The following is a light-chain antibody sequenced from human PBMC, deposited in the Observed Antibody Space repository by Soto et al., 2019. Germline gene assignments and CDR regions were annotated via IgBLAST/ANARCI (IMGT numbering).Light chain of an antibody. CDR1: QDIRND. Sequence: DLQMTQSPSSLSASVGDRVTITYRASQDIRNDLDWYQQKPGKAPKRLIYAASSLQSGVPSRFSGSGSGTEFTLTISSLQPEDYATYYCLQHNDYPPTFGQGTKVEI. CDR3: LQHNDYPPT. V-gene: IGKV1-17*01. J-gene: IGKJ1*01. CDR2: AAS.